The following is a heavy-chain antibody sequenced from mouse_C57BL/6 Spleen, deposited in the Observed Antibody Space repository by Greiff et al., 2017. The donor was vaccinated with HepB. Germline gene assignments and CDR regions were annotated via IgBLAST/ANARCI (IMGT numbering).Heavy chain of an antibody. J-gene: IGHJ1*03. CDR2: IDPSDSYT. V-gene: IGHV1-50*01. Sequence: QVQLQQPGAELVKPGASVKLSCKASGYTFTSYWMQWVKQRPGQGLEWIGEIDPSDSYTNYNQKFKGKATLPVDTSSSTAYMQLSSLTSEDSAVYYCAIKYYGSSYGYFDVWGTGTTVTVSS. D-gene: IGHD1-1*01. CDR3: AIKYYGSSYGYFDV. CDR1: GYTFTSYW.